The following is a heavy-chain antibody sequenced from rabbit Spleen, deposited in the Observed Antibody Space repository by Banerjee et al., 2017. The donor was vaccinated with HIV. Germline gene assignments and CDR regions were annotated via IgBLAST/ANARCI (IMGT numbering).Heavy chain of an antibody. J-gene: IGHJ4*01. V-gene: IGHV1S45*01. Sequence: EESGGDLVKPEGSLTLTCTASGFSFSSSYWICWVRQAPGKGLEWIACIDVTKSGNTYYASWAKGRFAISKTSSTTVTLQMTSLTAADTATYFCARDAAGREDFNLWGQGTLVTVS. D-gene: IGHD4-2*01. CDR2: IDVTKSGNT. CDR3: ARDAAGREDFNL. CDR1: GFSFSSSYW.